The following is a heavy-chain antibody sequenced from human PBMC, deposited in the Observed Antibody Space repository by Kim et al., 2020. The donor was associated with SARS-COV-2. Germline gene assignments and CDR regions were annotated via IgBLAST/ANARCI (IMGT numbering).Heavy chain of an antibody. Sequence: GGSLRLSCAASGFTVSSNSMTWVRQAPGKGLEWISIIYGGDSTYYADSVKGRFTISRDNSKNTLDLRMNSLRVEDTAVYYCVGGPTRHYVWGQGTLVTVSS. J-gene: IGHJ4*02. V-gene: IGHV3-53*01. CDR2: IYGGDST. D-gene: IGHD3-16*01. CDR1: GFTVSSNS. CDR3: VGGPTRHYV.